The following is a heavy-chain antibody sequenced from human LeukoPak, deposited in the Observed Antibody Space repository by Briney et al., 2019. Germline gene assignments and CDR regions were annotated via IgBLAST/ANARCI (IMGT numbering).Heavy chain of an antibody. D-gene: IGHD3-9*01. CDR2: IYYSGST. CDR1: GGSISNYY. Sequence: KPSETLSLTCTISGGSISNYYWSWIRQPPGKGLEWMGFIYYSGSTNYNPSLKSRLTISVDTSKNQFSLKLRSVTTSDTAVYYCARGGGRYLDYWGQGTLVTVSS. V-gene: IGHV4-59*01. CDR3: ARGGGRYLDY. J-gene: IGHJ4*02.